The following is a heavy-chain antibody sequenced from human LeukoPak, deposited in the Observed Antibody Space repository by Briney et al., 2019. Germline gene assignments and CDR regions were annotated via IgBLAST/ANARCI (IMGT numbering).Heavy chain of an antibody. CDR3: ARVGLLWFGESYYYYYMDV. Sequence: SETRSLTCTVSGGSISSGSYYWSWIRQPAGRGLEWIGRIYTSGSTNYDPSLKSRVTISVDTSKNQFSLNLSSVTAADTASYYCARVGLLWFGESYYYYYMDVWGKGTTVTVSS. CDR1: GGSISSGSYY. D-gene: IGHD3-10*01. V-gene: IGHV4-61*02. J-gene: IGHJ6*03. CDR2: IYTSGST.